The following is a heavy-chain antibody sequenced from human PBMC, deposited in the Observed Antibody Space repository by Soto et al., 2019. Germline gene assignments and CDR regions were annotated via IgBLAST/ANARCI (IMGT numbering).Heavy chain of an antibody. Sequence: QVQLVQSGAEVKKPGASVKVSCKASGYTFTSYEINWVRQATGQGFECLGWMNPNSGNTGYVKKFQGRVTRTRDTSRSTAYMELSSLRSEKTAVYYCARGIKDGDYSRWFDPWGPGTLVTVSS. CDR1: GYTFTSYE. D-gene: IGHD4-17*01. CDR3: ARGIKDGDYSRWFDP. CDR2: MNPNSGNT. V-gene: IGHV1-8*01. J-gene: IGHJ5*02.